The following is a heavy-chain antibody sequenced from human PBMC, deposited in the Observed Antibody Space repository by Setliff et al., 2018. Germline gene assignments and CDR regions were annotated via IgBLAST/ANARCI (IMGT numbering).Heavy chain of an antibody. J-gene: IGHJ4*02. V-gene: IGHV4-34*01. Sequence: PSETLSLTCAVYGGSFSGYYWSWIRQPPGKGLEWIGEINHSGSTNYNPSLESRVTISVDTSKNQFSLKLSSVTAADTAVYYCARSFSRREKFLLDYWGQGALVTVSS. CDR3: ARSFSRREKFLLDY. CDR1: GGSFSGYY. CDR2: INHSGST.